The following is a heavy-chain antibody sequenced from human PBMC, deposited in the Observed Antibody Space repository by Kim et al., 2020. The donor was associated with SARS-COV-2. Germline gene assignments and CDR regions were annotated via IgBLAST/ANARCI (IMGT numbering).Heavy chain of an antibody. Sequence: SETLSLTCAVYGGSFSGYYWSWIRQPPGKGLEWIGEINHSGSTNYNPSLKSRVTISVDTSKNQFSLKLSSVTAADTAVYYCARIVGATTQVAPDYFDYWGQGTLVTVSS. CDR3: ARIVGATTQVAPDYFDY. CDR2: INHSGST. J-gene: IGHJ4*02. CDR1: GGSFSGYY. V-gene: IGHV4-34*01. D-gene: IGHD1-26*01.